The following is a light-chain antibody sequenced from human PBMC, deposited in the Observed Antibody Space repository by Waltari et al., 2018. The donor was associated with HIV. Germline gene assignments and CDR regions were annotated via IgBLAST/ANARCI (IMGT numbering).Light chain of an antibody. V-gene: IGKV3-20*01. J-gene: IGKJ3*01. CDR3: QQYDTSPLT. Sequence: EIVLTQSPGTLSLSPGESATLSCRASHSVSSFLAWYQHKPGQSPRLLIYGASSRAAGIPDRFSGTGSGTDFTLTINSLEPEDFAVYYCQQYDTSPLTFGPGTKVDIK. CDR2: GAS. CDR1: HSVSSF.